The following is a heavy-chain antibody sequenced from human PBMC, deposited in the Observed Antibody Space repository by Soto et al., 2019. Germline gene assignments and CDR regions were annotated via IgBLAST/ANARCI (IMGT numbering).Heavy chain of an antibody. CDR2: IHRTGSA. CDR1: LGSLSSYN. D-gene: IGHD3-10*01. V-gene: IGHV4-59*01. CDR3: ARESAGSGKNNWFEP. J-gene: IGHJ5*02. Sequence: SETLTLTCIVSLGSLSSYNWSCVRQPPRKGLEWIGFIHRTGSAKYNPSPEVRVTISVDTSQNQLSLRLSSGTAADTAVYYCARESAGSGKNNWFEPWGQG.